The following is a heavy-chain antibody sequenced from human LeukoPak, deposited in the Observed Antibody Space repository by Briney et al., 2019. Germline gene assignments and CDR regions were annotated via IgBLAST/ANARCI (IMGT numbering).Heavy chain of an antibody. CDR2: ISSSSSYI. J-gene: IGHJ4*02. Sequence: GGSLRLSCAASGFTFSSYSMNWVRQAPGKGLEWVSSISSSSSYIYYADSVKGRFTISRDNAKNSLYLQMNSLRAEDTAVYYCARAPINTQWELGHDFDYWGQGTLVTVSS. CDR1: GFTFSSYS. CDR3: ARAPINTQWELGHDFDY. D-gene: IGHD1-26*01. V-gene: IGHV3-21*01.